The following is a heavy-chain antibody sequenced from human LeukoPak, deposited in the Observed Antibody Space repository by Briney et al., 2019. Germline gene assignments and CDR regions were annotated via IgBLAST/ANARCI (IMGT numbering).Heavy chain of an antibody. CDR1: GYTLTELS. CDR2: FDPEDGET. CDR3: ATAGVEWLLRAFDY. V-gene: IGHV1-24*01. Sequence: ASVKVSCKVSGYTLTELSMHWVRQAPGKGLEWMGGFDPEDGETIYAQEFQGRVTMTEDTSTDTAYMELSSLRSEDTAVYYGATAGVEWLLRAFDYWGQGTLVTVSS. D-gene: IGHD3-22*01. J-gene: IGHJ4*02.